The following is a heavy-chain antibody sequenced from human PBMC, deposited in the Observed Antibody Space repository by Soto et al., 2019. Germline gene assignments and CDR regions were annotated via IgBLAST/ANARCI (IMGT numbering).Heavy chain of an antibody. Sequence: QVQLVESGGGVVQPGRSLRLSCAASGFTFSSYGMHWVRQAPGKGLEWVAVISYDGSNKYYADSVKGRFTISRDNSKNTLYLQMNSLRAEDTAVYYCAKAPAGDIEYFQHWGQGTLVTFSS. V-gene: IGHV3-30*18. CDR3: AKAPAGDIEYFQH. CDR1: GFTFSSYG. D-gene: IGHD3-16*01. J-gene: IGHJ1*01. CDR2: ISYDGSNK.